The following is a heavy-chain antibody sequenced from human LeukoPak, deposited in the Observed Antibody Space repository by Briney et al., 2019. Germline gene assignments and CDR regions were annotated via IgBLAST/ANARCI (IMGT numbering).Heavy chain of an antibody. J-gene: IGHJ6*02. Sequence: GGSLRLSCAASGFTFSSYSMNWVRQAPGKGLGWVSSISSSSSYIYYADSVKGRFTISRDNAKNSLYLQMNSLRAEDTAVYYCARAGVLGYYYGMDVWGQGTTVTVSS. CDR1: GFTFSSYS. CDR3: ARAGVLGYYYGMDV. D-gene: IGHD3-10*01. CDR2: ISSSSSYI. V-gene: IGHV3-21*01.